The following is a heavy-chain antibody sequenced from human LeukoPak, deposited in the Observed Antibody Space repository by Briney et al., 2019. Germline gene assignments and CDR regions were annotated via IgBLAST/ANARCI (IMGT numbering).Heavy chain of an antibody. CDR3: ARDQYDTWSRRGNFDS. J-gene: IGHJ4*02. V-gene: IGHV3-7*03. Sequence: GGSLRLSCVASGFTFGKYWMSWVRQAPGKGLEWVANIKLDRSEKNYVDSVKGRFTISRDNTKNSLYLQMNSLRAEDTAVFYCARDQYDTWSRRGNFDSWGQGTLVIVSS. CDR1: GFTFGKYW. D-gene: IGHD3/OR15-3a*01. CDR2: IKLDRSEK.